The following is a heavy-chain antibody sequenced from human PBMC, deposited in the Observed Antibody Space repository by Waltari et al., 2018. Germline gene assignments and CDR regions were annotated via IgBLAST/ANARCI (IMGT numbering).Heavy chain of an antibody. V-gene: IGHV4-38-2*02. CDR2: IYHSGST. D-gene: IGHD4-4*01. Sequence: QVQLQESGPGLVKPSETLSLTCTVSGYSISSGYYWGWIRQPPGKGLEWIGSIYHSGSTYYNPSLKSRVTISVDTSKNQFSLKLSSVTAADTAVYYCARVSNRLFDYWGQGTLVTVSS. J-gene: IGHJ4*02. CDR3: ARVSNRLFDY. CDR1: GYSISSGYY.